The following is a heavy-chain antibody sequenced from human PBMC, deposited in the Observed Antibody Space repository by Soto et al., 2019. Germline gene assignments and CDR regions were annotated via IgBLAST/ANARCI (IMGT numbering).Heavy chain of an antibody. CDR1: GGSFSGYV. D-gene: IGHD4-17*01. J-gene: IGHJ3*02. CDR3: TRDREVTVTDDLVAFDI. Sequence: QVQLQQWGVGLLKPSETLSLTCAVYGGSFSGYVWSWIRQPPGKGLEWIGEINHSGSTNYNPSLKRRVTISVDTSKNQFSLKSSSVTAADMARYYCTRDREVTVTDDLVAFDIWGQGTRVTVSS. V-gene: IGHV4-34*01. CDR2: INHSGST.